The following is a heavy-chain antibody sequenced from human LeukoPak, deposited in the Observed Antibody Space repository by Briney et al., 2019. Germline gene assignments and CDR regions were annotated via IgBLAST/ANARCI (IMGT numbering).Heavy chain of an antibody. Sequence: SETLSLTCIVSGYAISSGYYCVWIRQPPGKGLEWIGCSYHSGSTYYNPSLKSRVTISVDTSKNQFSMKLTSVTAADTAAYYCARGGGNGGGWVGHIYYMDVWGKGTPVTVSS. CDR1: GYAISSGYY. J-gene: IGHJ6*03. D-gene: IGHD4-23*01. CDR2: SYHSGST. V-gene: IGHV4-38-2*02. CDR3: ARGGGNGGGWVGHIYYMDV.